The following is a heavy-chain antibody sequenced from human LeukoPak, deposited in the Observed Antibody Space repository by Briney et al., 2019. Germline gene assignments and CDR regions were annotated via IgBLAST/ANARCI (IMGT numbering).Heavy chain of an antibody. CDR2: INSDGSST. Sequence: GGSLRLSCVASGFIFSSHWMHWVRQAPGKGLVWVSRINSDGSSTVYADSVKGRFTTSRDNAKNTLDLQMNSLRVEDTAVYYCARNNWGIDYWGQGTLGTVS. CDR1: GFIFSSHW. CDR3: ARNNWGIDY. J-gene: IGHJ4*02. D-gene: IGHD7-27*01. V-gene: IGHV3-74*01.